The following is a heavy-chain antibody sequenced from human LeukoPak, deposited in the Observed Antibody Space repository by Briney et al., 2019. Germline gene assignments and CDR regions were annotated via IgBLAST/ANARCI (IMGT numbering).Heavy chain of an antibody. V-gene: IGHV4-30-2*02. CDR2: IYHSGST. CDR3: ARGYCSSTSCLGLMDV. J-gene: IGHJ6*04. Sequence: SQTLSLTCAVSGGSISSGGYSWSWIRQPPGKGLEWIGYIYHSGSTYYNPSLKSRVTISVDTSKNQFSLKLSSVTAADTAVYYCARGYCSSTSCLGLMDVWGKGTTVTVSS. D-gene: IGHD2-2*01. CDR1: GGSISSGGYS.